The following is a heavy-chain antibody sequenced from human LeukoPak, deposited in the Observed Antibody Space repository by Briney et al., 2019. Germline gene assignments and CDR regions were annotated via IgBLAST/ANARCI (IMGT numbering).Heavy chain of an antibody. CDR2: IYYSGST. CDR3: ARGGVGFSSSSGLDY. D-gene: IGHD6-6*01. Sequence: SETLSLTCTVSGGSISSGGYYWSWIRQHPGKVLEWIGYIYYSGSTYYNPSLKSRVTISVDTSKNQFSLKLSSVTAADTAVYYCARGGVGFSSSSGLDYWGQGTMVTVSS. J-gene: IGHJ4*02. V-gene: IGHV4-31*03. CDR1: GGSISSGGYY.